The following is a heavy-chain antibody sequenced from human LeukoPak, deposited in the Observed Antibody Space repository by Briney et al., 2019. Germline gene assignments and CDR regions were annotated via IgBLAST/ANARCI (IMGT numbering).Heavy chain of an antibody. Sequence: GSLRLSCAASGFTFSSYAMHWVCQAPGKGLEWVAVISYDGSNKYYADSVKGRFTISRDNSKNTLYLQMNSLRAEDTAVYYCAREGEAMVTSAFDIWGQGTMVTVSS. CDR3: AREGEAMVTSAFDI. V-gene: IGHV3-30*01. J-gene: IGHJ3*02. CDR1: GFTFSSYA. CDR2: ISYDGSNK. D-gene: IGHD5-18*01.